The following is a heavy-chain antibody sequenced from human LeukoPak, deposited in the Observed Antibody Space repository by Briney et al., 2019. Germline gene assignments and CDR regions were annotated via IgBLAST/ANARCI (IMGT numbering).Heavy chain of an antibody. CDR3: ARQQDYVWWSYRDYYFDY. J-gene: IGHJ4*02. CDR2: IYYSGST. V-gene: IGHV4-31*03. D-gene: IGHD3-16*02. CDR1: GGSLSRGGDY. Sequence: SQTLSLTCTVSGGSLSRGGDYCRWIRQHPGRGVEWNGYIYYSGSTYYNPSLKSRVTISVDTSKNQFSLKLSSVTAADTAVYYCARQQDYVWWSYRDYYFDYWGQGTLVTVSS.